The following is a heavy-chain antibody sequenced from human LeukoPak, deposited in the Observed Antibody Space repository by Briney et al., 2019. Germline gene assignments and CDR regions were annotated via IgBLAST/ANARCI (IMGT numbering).Heavy chain of an antibody. CDR1: GGSLSSYY. CDR2: IYTSGST. Sequence: SETLSLTCTVSGGSLSSYYWSWIRQPAGKGLEWIWRIYTSGSTNYNPSLKSRVTMSVDTSKNQFSLKLSSVTAADTAVYYCARDETHCTNGVCYLGNWFDPWGQGTLVTVSS. J-gene: IGHJ5*02. V-gene: IGHV4-4*07. D-gene: IGHD2-8*01. CDR3: ARDETHCTNGVCYLGNWFDP.